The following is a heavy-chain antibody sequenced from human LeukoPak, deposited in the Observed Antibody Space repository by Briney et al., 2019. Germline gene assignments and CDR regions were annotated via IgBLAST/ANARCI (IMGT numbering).Heavy chain of an antibody. V-gene: IGHV1-3*01. CDR3: VAGTLGY. J-gene: IGHJ4*02. D-gene: IGHD3-3*01. CDR1: GFNFITSS. CDR2: ITVASGNT. Sequence: ASVTVSCTTFGFNFITSSIYWVRQAPGQRLEWLGWITVASGNTRYSDNLQGRVTLTRDTSANTLYLDLSDLRSEDTAVYYCVAGTLGYWGQGTLVTVS.